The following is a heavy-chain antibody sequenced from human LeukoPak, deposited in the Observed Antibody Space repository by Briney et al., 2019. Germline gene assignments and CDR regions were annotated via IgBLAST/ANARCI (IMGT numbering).Heavy chain of an antibody. J-gene: IGHJ5*02. D-gene: IGHD3-16*01. V-gene: IGHV4-34*01. CDR2: INHSGST. CDR3: ARRRFGFDP. Sequence: PSETLSLTCAVYGGSFSGYYWSWIRQPPGKGLEWIGEINHSGSTNYNPSLKSRVTISVDTSKNQFSLKLSSVTAADTAVYYCARRRFGFDPWGQGTLVTVSS. CDR1: GGSFSGYY.